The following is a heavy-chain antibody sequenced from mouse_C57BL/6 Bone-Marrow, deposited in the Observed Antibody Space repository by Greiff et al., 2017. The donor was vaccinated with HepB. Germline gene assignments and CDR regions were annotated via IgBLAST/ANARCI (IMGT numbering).Heavy chain of an antibody. CDR3: ARDGYYWWYFDV. CDR2: ISDGGSYT. Sequence: EVQGVESGGGLVKPGGSLKLSCAASGFTFSSYAMSWVRQTPEKRLEWVATISDGGSYTYYPDNVKGRFTISRDNAKNNLYLQMSHLKSEDTAMYYCARDGYYWWYFDVWGTGTTVTVAS. D-gene: IGHD2-3*01. CDR1: GFTFSSYA. V-gene: IGHV5-4*01. J-gene: IGHJ1*03.